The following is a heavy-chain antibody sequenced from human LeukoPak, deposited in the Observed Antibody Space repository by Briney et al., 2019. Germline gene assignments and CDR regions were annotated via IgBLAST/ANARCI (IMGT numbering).Heavy chain of an antibody. J-gene: IGHJ6*03. CDR2: INPNSGGT. Sequence: ASVKVSCKASGYTFTGYYMHWVRQAPGQGLEWMGWINPNSGGTNYAQKFQGRVTMTRDTSISTAYMELSRLRSDDTAVYYCARAPDYHYYYYYMDVWGKGTTVTVSS. CDR1: GYTFTGYY. D-gene: IGHD4-11*01. CDR3: ARAPDYHYYYYYMDV. V-gene: IGHV1-2*02.